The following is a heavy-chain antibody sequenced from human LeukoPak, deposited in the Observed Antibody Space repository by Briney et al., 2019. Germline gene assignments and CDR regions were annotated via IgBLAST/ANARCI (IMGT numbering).Heavy chain of an antibody. CDR2: FDPEDGET. Sequence: ASVKVSCKASGATFTTYAIIWVRQAPGQGLEWMGGFDPEDGETIYAQKFQGRVTMTEDTSTDTAYMELSSLRSEDTAVYYCATPPMTWAEYFQHWGQGTLVTVSS. CDR3: ATPPMTWAEYFQH. V-gene: IGHV1-24*01. J-gene: IGHJ1*01. CDR1: GATFTTYA. D-gene: IGHD3-22*01.